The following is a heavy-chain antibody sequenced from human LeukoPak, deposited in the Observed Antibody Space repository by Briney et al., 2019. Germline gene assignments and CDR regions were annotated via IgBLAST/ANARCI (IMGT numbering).Heavy chain of an antibody. V-gene: IGHV3-48*04. CDR1: GYTFSSYS. Sequence: PRGSLRLSCAASGYTFSSYSMNWVRQAPGKGLEWVSYISSSSSTIYYADSVKGRFTISRDNAKNSLYLQMNSLRAEDTAVYYCARGGRFDPWGQGTLVTVSS. CDR2: ISSSSSTI. CDR3: ARGGRFDP. J-gene: IGHJ5*02.